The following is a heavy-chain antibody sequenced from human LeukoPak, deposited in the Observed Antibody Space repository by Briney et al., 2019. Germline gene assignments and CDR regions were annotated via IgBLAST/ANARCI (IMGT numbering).Heavy chain of an antibody. CDR1: GGTFSSYA. Sequence: SVKVSCXASGGTFSSYAISWVRQAPGQGLEWMGRIIPIFGTANYAQKFQGRVTITTDESTSTAYKELSSLRSEDTAVYYCARDFGENYYDSSGYFDYWGQGTLVTVSS. J-gene: IGHJ4*02. CDR3: ARDFGENYYDSSGYFDY. V-gene: IGHV1-69*05. CDR2: IIPIFGTA. D-gene: IGHD3-22*01.